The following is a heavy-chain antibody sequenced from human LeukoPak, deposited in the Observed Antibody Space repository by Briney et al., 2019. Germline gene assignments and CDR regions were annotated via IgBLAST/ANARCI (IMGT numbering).Heavy chain of an antibody. V-gene: IGHV1-8*01. J-gene: IGHJ5*02. D-gene: IGHD3-9*01. Sequence: ASVKVSCKASGYTFTSYDINWVRQATGQGLEWMGWMNPNSGNTGYAQKFQGRVTMTRNTSISTAYMELSSLRSEDTAVYYCARELWQAPPYYDILTGYYYWFDPWGQGTLVTVSS. CDR2: MNPNSGNT. CDR1: GYTFTSYD. CDR3: ARELWQAPPYYDILTGYYYWFDP.